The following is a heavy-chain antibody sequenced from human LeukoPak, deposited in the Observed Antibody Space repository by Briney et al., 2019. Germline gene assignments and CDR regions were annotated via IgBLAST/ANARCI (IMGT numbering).Heavy chain of an antibody. CDR3: AREAPGKAAAGPFDY. J-gene: IGHJ4*02. CDR1: GYTFTSYG. CDR2: FSAYNGNT. V-gene: IGHV1-18*01. Sequence: ASVKVSCKASGYTFTSYGISWVRQAPGQGLEWMGWFSAYNGNTNYAQKLQGRVTMTTDTSTSTAYMELRSLRSDDTAVYSCAREAPGKAAAGPFDYWGQGTLGTVSS. D-gene: IGHD6-13*01.